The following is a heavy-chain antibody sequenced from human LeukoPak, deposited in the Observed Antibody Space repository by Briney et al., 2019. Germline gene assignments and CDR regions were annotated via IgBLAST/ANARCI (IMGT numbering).Heavy chain of an antibody. J-gene: IGHJ4*02. CDR1: GFTFSSYA. D-gene: IGHD3-3*01. CDR3: AKGSMGSYDFWSGYYPFDY. Sequence: SGGSLRLSCAASGFTFSSYAMSWVRQAPGKGLEWVSAISGSGGSTYYADSVKGRFTISRDNSKNTLYLQMNSLRAEDTAVYCCAKGSMGSYDFWSGYYPFDYWGQGTLVTVSS. CDR2: ISGSGGST. V-gene: IGHV3-23*01.